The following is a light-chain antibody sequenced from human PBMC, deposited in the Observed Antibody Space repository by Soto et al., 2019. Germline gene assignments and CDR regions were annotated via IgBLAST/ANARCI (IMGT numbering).Light chain of an antibody. CDR3: QQYNIWLPRT. CDR2: GAS. Sequence: EVVLTQSPGTLSLSPGERATLSCRASQSVSSSYLAWYQQKPGQAPRLLIYGASTRATGIPARFRGSGSGTEFTLRTSSLKSVFFAVYDSQQYNIWLPRTFGLGVKEDI. CDR1: QSVSSSY. V-gene: IGKV3-15*01. J-gene: IGKJ1*01.